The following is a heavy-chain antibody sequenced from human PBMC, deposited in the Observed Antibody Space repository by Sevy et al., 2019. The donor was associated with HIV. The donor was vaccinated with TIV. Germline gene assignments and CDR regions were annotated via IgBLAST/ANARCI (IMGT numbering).Heavy chain of an antibody. CDR3: AKTIDSGGGVVPAANYFYYGMDV. CDR1: GFTFSGYA. D-gene: IGHD2-2*01. CDR2: INGKGRST. V-gene: IGHV3-23*01. J-gene: IGHJ6*02. Sequence: GGSLRLSCAVSGFTFSGYAMNWVRQAPGKGLEWVSAINGKGRSTHYADSVEGRFTISRDNSKNTLYLQMNSLRAVDTAVYYCAKTIDSGGGVVPAANYFYYGMDVWGQGTTVTVSS.